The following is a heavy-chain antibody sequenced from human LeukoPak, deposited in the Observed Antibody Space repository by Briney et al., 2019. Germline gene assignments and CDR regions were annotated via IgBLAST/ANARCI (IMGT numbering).Heavy chain of an antibody. CDR1: GGSFSGYY. CDR2: INHSGST. CDR3: ARGTRGYSYGNYYYYYMDV. J-gene: IGHJ6*03. D-gene: IGHD5-18*01. V-gene: IGHV4-34*01. Sequence: SETLSLTCAVYGGSFSGYYWSWIRQPPGKGLEWIGEINHSGSTNYNPSLKSRVTISVDTSKNQFSLKLSSVTAADTAVYYCARGTRGYSYGNYYYYYMDVWGKGTTVTVSS.